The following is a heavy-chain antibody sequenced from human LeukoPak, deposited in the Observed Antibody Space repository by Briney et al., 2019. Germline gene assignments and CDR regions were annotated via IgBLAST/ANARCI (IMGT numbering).Heavy chain of an antibody. D-gene: IGHD3-16*01. CDR2: ISGSGGST. CDR1: GFTFTDTY. V-gene: IGHV3-23*01. J-gene: IGHJ4*02. CDR3: AKEVWILYSFDY. Sequence: PGGSLRLSCAVSGFTFTDTYMTWGRQAPGKRLEGVSAISGSGGSTYYADSVKGRFNISRDNSKNTLYLQMTRLRAEDTAVDYCAKEVWILYSFDYWGQGTLVTVSS.